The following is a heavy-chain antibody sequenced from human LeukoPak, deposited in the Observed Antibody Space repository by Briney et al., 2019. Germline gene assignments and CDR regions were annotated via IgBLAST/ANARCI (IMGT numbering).Heavy chain of an antibody. CDR2: TYYRSKWYN. CDR3: ASSSGSSFDY. CDR1: RDSVSSNSAA. D-gene: IGHD3-10*01. J-gene: IGHJ4*02. V-gene: IGHV6-1*01. Sequence: SQTLSLTCVIARDSVSSNSAAWNWIRQSPSRGLEWLGRTYYRSKWYNGYAVSVRSRITISPDTSKNQFSLQLNSVTPEDTAVYYCASSSGSSFDYWGQGILVTVSS.